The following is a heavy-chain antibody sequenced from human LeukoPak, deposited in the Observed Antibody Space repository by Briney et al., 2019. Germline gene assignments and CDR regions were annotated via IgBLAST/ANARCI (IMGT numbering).Heavy chain of an antibody. Sequence: SETLSLTCTVSGYSIGSGYYWGWIRQPPGKGLEWIGSIYHSGSTYYNPSLKSRVTISVDTSKNQFSLKFSSVTAADTAVYYCARGKDGSGNYYDYWGQGTLVIVSS. J-gene: IGHJ4*02. V-gene: IGHV4-38-2*02. CDR2: IYHSGST. CDR3: ARGKDGSGNYYDY. D-gene: IGHD3-10*01. CDR1: GYSIGSGYY.